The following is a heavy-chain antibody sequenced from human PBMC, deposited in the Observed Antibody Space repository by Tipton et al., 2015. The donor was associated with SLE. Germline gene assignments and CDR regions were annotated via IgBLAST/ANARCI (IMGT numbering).Heavy chain of an antibody. CDR3: ARSCYSCGFDI. CDR2: MYHSGNT. J-gene: IGHJ3*02. Sequence: TLSLTCTVSGDSITTYYWSWIRQSPEKGLEWIAHMYHSGNTNYNPSLKSRLTISVDTSKSQVSLELRSVTAADTAVYYCARSCYSCGFDIWGHGTMVTVSS. D-gene: IGHD2-21*01. V-gene: IGHV4-59*12. CDR1: GDSITTYY.